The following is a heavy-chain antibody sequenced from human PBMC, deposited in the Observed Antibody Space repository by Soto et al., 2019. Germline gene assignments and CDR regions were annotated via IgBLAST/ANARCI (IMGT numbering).Heavy chain of an antibody. CDR3: ARDLIEVDQDVY. Sequence: GASVKVSCKASGGTFSSYTISWVRQAPGQGLEWMGRIIPILGIANYAQKFQGRVTITADKSTSTAYMELSSLRSEDTAVYYCARDLIEVDQDVYWSQGILVTVSS. J-gene: IGHJ4*02. CDR2: IIPILGIA. CDR1: GGTFSSYT. D-gene: IGHD2-2*01. V-gene: IGHV1-69*04.